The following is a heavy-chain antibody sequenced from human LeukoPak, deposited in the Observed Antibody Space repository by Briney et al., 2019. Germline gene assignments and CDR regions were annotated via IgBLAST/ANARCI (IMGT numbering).Heavy chain of an antibody. D-gene: IGHD3-22*01. CDR1: GYTFTGYY. Sequence: ASVKVSCKASGYTFTGYYMHWVRQAPGQGLEWTGRINPNSGGTNYAQKFQGRVTMTRDTSISTAYMELSRLRSDDTAVYYCARNYYDSSGYYTDYWGQGTLVTVSS. CDR3: ARNYYDSSGYYTDY. CDR2: INPNSGGT. J-gene: IGHJ4*02. V-gene: IGHV1-2*06.